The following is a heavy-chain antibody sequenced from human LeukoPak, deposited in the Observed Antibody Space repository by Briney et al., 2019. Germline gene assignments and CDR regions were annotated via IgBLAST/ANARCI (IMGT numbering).Heavy chain of an antibody. CDR1: GYTFTDYY. Sequence: ASVKVSCKASGYTFTDYYMHWVRQAPGQGLEWMGWINPNCGGTNYAQKFQGRVTMTRDTSISTAYMELSRLRSDDTAVYYCARVGAGSGSYYNSYYFYYMDVWGKGTTVTISS. CDR2: INPNCGGT. D-gene: IGHD3-10*01. CDR3: ARVGAGSGSYYNSYYFYYMDV. J-gene: IGHJ6*03. V-gene: IGHV1-2*02.